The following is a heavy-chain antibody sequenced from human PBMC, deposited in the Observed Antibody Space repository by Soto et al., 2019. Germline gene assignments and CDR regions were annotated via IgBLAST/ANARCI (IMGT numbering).Heavy chain of an antibody. CDR2: IYYTGSA. Sequence: SETLSLTCTVSGGSISSGGYYWSWIRQHPGRGLEWIGYIYYTGSAYYNPSLESRVTISVDTSKNQFSLKLSSVTAADTAVYYCARFGSPSWTWFDPWGQGTLVTVSS. J-gene: IGHJ5*02. V-gene: IGHV4-31*03. CDR3: ARFGSPSWTWFDP. D-gene: IGHD6-6*01. CDR1: GGSISSGGYY.